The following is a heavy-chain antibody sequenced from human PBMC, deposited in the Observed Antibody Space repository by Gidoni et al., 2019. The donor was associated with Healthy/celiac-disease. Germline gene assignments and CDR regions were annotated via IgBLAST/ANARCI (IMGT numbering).Heavy chain of an antibody. Sequence: QVQLVQSGAEVKKPGSSVKVSCKASAGTFSSYAISWVRQAPGQGLEWMGGFIPIFGKANYAQKFQGRVTITADESTSTAYMELSSLRSEDTAVYYCARPTVYYYALYAFDIWGQGTMVTVSS. CDR2: FIPIFGKA. CDR3: ARPTVYYYALYAFDI. V-gene: IGHV1-69*01. CDR1: AGTFSSYA. D-gene: IGHD3-10*01. J-gene: IGHJ3*02.